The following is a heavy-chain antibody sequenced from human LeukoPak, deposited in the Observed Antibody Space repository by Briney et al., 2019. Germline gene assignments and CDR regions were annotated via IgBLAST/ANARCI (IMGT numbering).Heavy chain of an antibody. CDR3: ASYCGGDCYSGTVY. D-gene: IGHD2-21*02. Sequence: PSETLSLTCTVSGGSISSSSYYWGWIRQPPGKGLEWIGSIYYSGSTYYNPSLKSRVTISVDTSKNQFSLKLSSVTAADTAVYYCASYCGGDCYSGTVYWGQGTLVTVSS. J-gene: IGHJ4*02. CDR1: GGSISSSSYY. V-gene: IGHV4-39*07. CDR2: IYYSGST.